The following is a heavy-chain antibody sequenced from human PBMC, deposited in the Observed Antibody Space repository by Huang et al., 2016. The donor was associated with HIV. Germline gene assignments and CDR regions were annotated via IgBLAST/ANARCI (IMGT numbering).Heavy chain of an antibody. V-gene: IGHV1-69*01. CDR1: GGSFSDQI. CDR3: AMSLRYQYDSRSYWGRYFDY. D-gene: IGHD3-16*01. Sequence: QVQLEQSGPAVRKPGSSVKVSCQASGGSFSDQIISWVRPAPGQRFEWGGGIRPPFRAPANAQEFNGRVTMTPAGPTATIYMELNSLTSEDTAVYYCAMSLRYQYDSRSYWGRYFDYWGQGTLVTVSS. CDR2: IRPPFRAP. J-gene: IGHJ4*02.